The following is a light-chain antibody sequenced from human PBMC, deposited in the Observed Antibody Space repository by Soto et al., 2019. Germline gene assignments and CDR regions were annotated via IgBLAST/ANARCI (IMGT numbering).Light chain of an antibody. CDR1: QSVLYSSSNKNY. J-gene: IGKJ4*01. Sequence: DIVMTQCPDSLAVSLGERATFNCKSSQSVLYSSSNKNYLAWYQHKPGQPPKLLIYWASTRESGVPDRFSGSGSGTDFTLTISSLQAEDVAVYYCQQYYSIPFTFGGGTKVEIK. CDR3: QQYYSIPFT. V-gene: IGKV4-1*01. CDR2: WAS.